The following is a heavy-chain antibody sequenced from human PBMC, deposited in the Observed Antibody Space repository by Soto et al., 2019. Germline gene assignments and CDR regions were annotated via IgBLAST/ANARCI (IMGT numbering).Heavy chain of an antibody. J-gene: IGHJ3*02. CDR3: ARRRITMIVVVFDAFDI. Sequence: SETLSLTCALSGGSISSSYWWSWARQPPGKGLEWIGEIYHSGNTNYNPSLKSRVTISVDKSKNQFSLKLSSVTAADTAVYYCARRRITMIVVVFDAFDIWGQGTMVT. CDR1: GGSISSSYW. V-gene: IGHV4-4*02. D-gene: IGHD3-22*01. CDR2: IYHSGNT.